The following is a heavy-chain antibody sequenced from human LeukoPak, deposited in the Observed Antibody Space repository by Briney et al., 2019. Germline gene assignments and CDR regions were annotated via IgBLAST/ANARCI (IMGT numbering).Heavy chain of an antibody. CDR2: ISSSSSYI. J-gene: IGHJ4*02. Sequence: GGSLRLSCAASGFTFSSYSMNWGSQAPGRGLEWVSSISSSSSYIYYADSVKGRFTISRDNAKNSLYLQMNSLRAEDTAVYYCARDQEDIVVLPAAAQYFDYWGQGTLVTVSS. V-gene: IGHV3-21*01. D-gene: IGHD2-2*01. CDR1: GFTFSSYS. CDR3: ARDQEDIVVLPAAAQYFDY.